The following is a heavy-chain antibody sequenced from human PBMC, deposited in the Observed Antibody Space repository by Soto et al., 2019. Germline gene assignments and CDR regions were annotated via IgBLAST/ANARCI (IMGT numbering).Heavy chain of an antibody. CDR3: AKGPTLAARPYYFDY. CDR2: ISYDGSNK. J-gene: IGHJ4*02. D-gene: IGHD6-6*01. CDR1: GFTFSSYG. V-gene: IGHV3-30*18. Sequence: PGGSLRLSCAASGFTFSSYGMHWVRQAPGKGLEWVAVISYDGSNKYYADSVKGRFTISRDNSKNTLYLQMNSLRAEDTAVYYCAKGPTLAARPYYFDYWGQGTLVTVSS.